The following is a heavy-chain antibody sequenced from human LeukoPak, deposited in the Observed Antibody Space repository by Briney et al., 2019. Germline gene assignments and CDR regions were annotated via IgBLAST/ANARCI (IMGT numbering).Heavy chain of an antibody. CDR3: ATFGDHFDY. V-gene: IGHV2-5*08. CDR2: FYWDDDK. D-gene: IGHD3-10*01. J-gene: IGHJ4*02. Sequence: TLSLTCTVSGGSISSYYWSWIRQPPGKALEWLALFYWDDDKRYSPSLKSRLTITKDTSKNQVVVTMTNMDPVDTATYYCATFGDHFDYWGQGTLVTVSS. CDR1: GGSISSYYW.